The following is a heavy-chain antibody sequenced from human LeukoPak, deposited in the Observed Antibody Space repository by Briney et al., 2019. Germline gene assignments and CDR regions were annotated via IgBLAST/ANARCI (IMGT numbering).Heavy chain of an antibody. CDR1: GFPFSSYE. CDR3: ARETGSYDY. V-gene: IGHV3-48*03. D-gene: IGHD3-9*01. Sequence: TGGSLRLSCAASGFPFSSYEMNWVRQAPGKRLQWVSYISSSGNKIYYAASVKGRFTISRDNAKNSLYLQIDSLRAEDTAVYYCARETGSYDYWGQGTLVTVSS. CDR2: ISSSGNKI. J-gene: IGHJ4*02.